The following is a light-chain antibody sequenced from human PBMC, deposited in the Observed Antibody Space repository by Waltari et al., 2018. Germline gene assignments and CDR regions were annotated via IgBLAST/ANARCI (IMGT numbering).Light chain of an antibody. CDR3: QTGGHGTWV. V-gene: IGLV4-69*01. CDR1: SGHSSNV. J-gene: IGLJ3*02. Sequence: QLVLTQSPSASASLGASVKLTCTLSSGHSSNVIAWHQQQPEKGPRYLMKVHSDGSHSKGDKIPDRFSGSSSGAEHYLTISSLQSEDEADYYCQTGGHGTWVFGGGTKLTVL. CDR2: VHSDGSH.